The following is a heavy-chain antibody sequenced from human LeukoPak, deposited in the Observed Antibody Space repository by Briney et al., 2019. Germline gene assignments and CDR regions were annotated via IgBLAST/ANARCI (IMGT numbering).Heavy chain of an antibody. V-gene: IGHV3-21*01. Sequence: RAPGKGLEWVSSISSSSSYIYYADSVKGRFTISRDNAKNSLYLQMNSLRVEDTAVYYCASNGGGSGGNDAFDIWGQGTMVTVSS. CDR2: ISSSSSYI. CDR3: ASNGGGSGGNDAFDI. J-gene: IGHJ3*02.